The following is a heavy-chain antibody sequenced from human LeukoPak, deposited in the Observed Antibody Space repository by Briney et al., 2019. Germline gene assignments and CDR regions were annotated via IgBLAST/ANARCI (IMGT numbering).Heavy chain of an antibody. CDR3: AKALIPGSSGCPGD. CDR1: GFTFDDYA. V-gene: IGHV3-9*01. Sequence: PGRSLRLSCAASGFTFDDYAMHWVRQAPGKGLEWVSGISWNSGSIGYADSVKGRFTISRDNAKNSLYLQMNSLRAEDTALYYCAKALIPGSSGCPGDWGQGTLVTVSS. J-gene: IGHJ4*02. CDR2: ISWNSGSI. D-gene: IGHD6-19*01.